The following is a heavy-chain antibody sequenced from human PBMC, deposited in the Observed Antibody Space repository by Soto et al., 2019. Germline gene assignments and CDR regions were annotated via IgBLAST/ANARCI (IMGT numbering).Heavy chain of an antibody. V-gene: IGHV4-39*01. CDR3: ARQGTSYYDSSGYYYHYYYGMDV. CDR2: IYYSGST. CDR1: GGSISSSSYY. D-gene: IGHD3-22*01. Sequence: SEALSLTCTVSGGSISSSSYYWGWIRQPPGKGLEWIGSIYYSGSTYYNPSLKSRVTISVDTSKNQFSLKLSSVTAADTAVYYCARQGTSYYDSSGYYYHYYYGMDVWGQGTTVT. J-gene: IGHJ6*02.